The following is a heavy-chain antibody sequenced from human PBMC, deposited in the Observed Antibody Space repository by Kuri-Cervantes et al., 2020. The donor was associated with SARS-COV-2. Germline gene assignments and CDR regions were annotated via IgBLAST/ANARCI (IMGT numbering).Heavy chain of an antibody. CDR3: ARERKPLDAFDI. CDR1: GVSIGSGNYY. Sequence: SETLSLTCAVSGVSIGSGNYYWTWIRLPAGKGLEWVGYIYASGTTYYNPSLESRVTISVDTSKNQFSLKLSSVTAADTAVYYCARERKPLDAFDIWGQGTMVTVSS. V-gene: IGHV4-61*09. CDR2: IYASGTT. J-gene: IGHJ3*02.